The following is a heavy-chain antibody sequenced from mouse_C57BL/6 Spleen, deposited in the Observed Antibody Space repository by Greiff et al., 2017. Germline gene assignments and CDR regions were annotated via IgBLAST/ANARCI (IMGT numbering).Heavy chain of an antibody. J-gene: IGHJ2*01. CDR3: VRRGKNCGVYYFDY. V-gene: IGHV1-47*01. Sequence: QVQPKQSGAELVKPGASVKMSCKASGYTFSTYPIEWMKQNHGKSLEWIGNFHPYNDDTKYNEKFKGKATLTVEKSSSTVYLELSRLTSDDSAVYYCVRRGKNCGVYYFDYWGQGTTLTVSS. CDR1: GYTFSTYP. D-gene: IGHD4-1*01. CDR2: FHPYNDDT.